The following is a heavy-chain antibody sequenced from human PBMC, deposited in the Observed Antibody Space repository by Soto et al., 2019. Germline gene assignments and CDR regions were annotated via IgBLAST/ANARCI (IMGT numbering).Heavy chain of an antibody. CDR1: GYTFTSYG. CDR3: AGDREEYSSSEFDY. V-gene: IGHV1-18*01. CDR2: ISAYNGNT. J-gene: IGHJ4*02. D-gene: IGHD6-6*01. Sequence: ASVKVSCKASGYTFTSYGISWVRQAPGQGLEWMGWISAYNGNTNYAQKLQGRVTMTTDTSTSTAYMELRSLRSDDTAVYYCAGDREEYSSSEFDYWGQGTLVTVSS.